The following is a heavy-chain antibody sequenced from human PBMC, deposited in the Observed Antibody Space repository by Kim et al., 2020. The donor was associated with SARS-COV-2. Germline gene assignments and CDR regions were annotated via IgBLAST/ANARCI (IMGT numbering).Heavy chain of an antibody. V-gene: IGHV3-23*01. CDR1: GFTFSSYA. J-gene: IGHJ4*02. D-gene: IGHD2-8*01. CDR2: ISCSGGST. Sequence: GGSLRLSCAASGFTFSSYAMSWVRQAPGKGLEWVSAISCSGGSTYYADSVKGRFTISRDNSKNTLYLQMNSLRAEDTAVYYCAKSYGPDPSLYCTNGVCYIGLFDYWGQGTLVTVSS. CDR3: AKSYGPDPSLYCTNGVCYIGLFDY.